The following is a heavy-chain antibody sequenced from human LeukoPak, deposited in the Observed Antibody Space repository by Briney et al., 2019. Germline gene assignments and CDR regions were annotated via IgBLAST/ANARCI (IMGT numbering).Heavy chain of an antibody. V-gene: IGHV3-23*01. D-gene: IGHD2-15*01. CDR1: GFTFSTYS. J-gene: IGHJ4*02. Sequence: GGSLRLSCAASGFTFSTYSMSWVRRAPGKGLEWVSAIRGGGENTYYADSVKGRFTISRDNSKDTLSLQMNSLRAEDTAVYYCAKISWDGRGTFYWGQGTLVTVSS. CDR2: IRGGGENT. CDR3: AKISWDGRGTFY.